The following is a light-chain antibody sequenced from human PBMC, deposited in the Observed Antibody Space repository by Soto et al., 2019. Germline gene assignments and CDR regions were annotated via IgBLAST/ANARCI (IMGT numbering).Light chain of an antibody. V-gene: IGKV3-15*01. CDR2: GAS. Sequence: IVMTQSPATLSVSPGERATLSCRASQSVSNNLAWYQHKPGQAPRLLIYGASTRATGTPARFSGSGSGTEFTLTISSLQSEDFALYYCQQYNNWPRTFGQGTKVDIK. J-gene: IGKJ1*01. CDR3: QQYNNWPRT. CDR1: QSVSNN.